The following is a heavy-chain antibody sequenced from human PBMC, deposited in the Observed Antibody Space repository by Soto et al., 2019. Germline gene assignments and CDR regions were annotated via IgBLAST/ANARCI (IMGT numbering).Heavy chain of an antibody. CDR3: ARPPYPGCINAVCYPLDY. Sequence: GASVKVSCKSSEYTFTDYYIHWVRQAPGQGLEWMGLINPSGGSTSYAQKFQGRVTMTRDTSTSTVYMELSSLRSEDTAVYYCARPPYPGCINAVCYPLDYWGQGTLVTVSS. V-gene: IGHV1-46*01. CDR1: EYTFTDYY. D-gene: IGHD2-8*01. J-gene: IGHJ4*02. CDR2: INPSGGST.